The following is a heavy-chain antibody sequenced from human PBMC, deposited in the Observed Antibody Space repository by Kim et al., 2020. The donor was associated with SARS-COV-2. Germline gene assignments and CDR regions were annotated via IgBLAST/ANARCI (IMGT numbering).Heavy chain of an antibody. CDR3: TTHIN. D-gene: IGHD1-20*01. V-gene: IGHV3-15*01. J-gene: IGHJ4*02. Sequence: GGSLRLSCAASGFTFGKAWMSWVRQAPGKGLEWVGLIKSKTEGGTIDYAGPVKGRLTISRDDSKNTLYLQVNSLKTEDTAVYYCTTHINWGQGTLVTVPS. CDR1: GFTFGKAW. CDR2: IKSKTEGGTI.